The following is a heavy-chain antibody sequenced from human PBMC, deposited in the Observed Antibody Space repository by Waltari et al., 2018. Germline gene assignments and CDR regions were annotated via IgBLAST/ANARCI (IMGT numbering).Heavy chain of an antibody. CDR2: IYYSGST. J-gene: IGHJ4*02. Sequence: QVQLQESGPGLVKPSETLSLTCTVSGGSISSHYWSWIRQPPGKGLEWIGYIYYSGSTNYNPSLKSRVTISVDTSNNQFSLKLSSVTAADTAVYYCATLPNYGSGTYAGYWGQGTLVTVSS. CDR3: ATLPNYGSGTYAGY. D-gene: IGHD3-10*01. V-gene: IGHV4-59*08. CDR1: GGSISSHY.